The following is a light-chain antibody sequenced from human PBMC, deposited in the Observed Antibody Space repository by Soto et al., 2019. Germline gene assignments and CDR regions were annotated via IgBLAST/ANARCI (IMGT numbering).Light chain of an antibody. J-gene: IGKJ4*01. CDR2: AAS. V-gene: IGKV1D-16*01. CDR1: QDINSW. CDR3: PQYNFYPLT. Sequence: DVQMTQSPSSLSASVGDRVTITCRASQDINSWLAWYQQKPGKAPKSLIYAASSLQTGVPSRFSGSESLTDFTPTISSLQPDVSAPYSHPQYNFYPLTFGRGTKVDIK.